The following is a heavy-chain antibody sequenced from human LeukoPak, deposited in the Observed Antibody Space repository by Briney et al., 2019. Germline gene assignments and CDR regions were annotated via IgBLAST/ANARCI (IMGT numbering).Heavy chain of an antibody. Sequence: GGSLRLSCAASGFTFSDYYMSWIRQAPGKGLEWVSYISSSGSTIYYADSVKGRFTISRDNAKNSLYLQMNSLRAEDTAVYYCSKTIAVADPTDYWGQGTLVTVSS. D-gene: IGHD6-19*01. CDR3: SKTIAVADPTDY. V-gene: IGHV3-11*04. CDR2: ISSSGSTI. J-gene: IGHJ4*02. CDR1: GFTFSDYY.